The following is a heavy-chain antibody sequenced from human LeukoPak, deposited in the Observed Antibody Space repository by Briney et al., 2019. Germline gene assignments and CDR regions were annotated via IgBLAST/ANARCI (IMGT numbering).Heavy chain of an antibody. Sequence: GGSLRLSCAASGFTFSTYAMSWVRQTPEKGLEWVSAISGSGGSTYYADSVKGRFTISRDNSIDTLFLQMNSLRAEDTAVYYCAKVTSSGSYYYFDYWGQGTLVTVSS. CDR1: GFTFSTYA. CDR3: AKVTSSGSYYYFDY. V-gene: IGHV3-23*01. D-gene: IGHD1-26*01. J-gene: IGHJ4*02. CDR2: ISGSGGST.